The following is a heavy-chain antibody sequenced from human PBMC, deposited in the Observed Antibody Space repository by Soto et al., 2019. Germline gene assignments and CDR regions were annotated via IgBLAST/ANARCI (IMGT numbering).Heavy chain of an antibody. V-gene: IGHV4-34*01. D-gene: IGHD5-12*01. Sequence: PSETLSLTCAVYGGSFSGYYWGWIRQPPGKGLEWIGEINHSGSTNYNPSLKSRVTISVDTSKNQFSLKLSSVTAADTAIYYCARHIRYTYGYFPRYIDQWGKGTLVTVSS. CDR3: ARHIRYTYGYFPRYIDQ. CDR2: INHSGST. CDR1: GGSFSGYY. J-gene: IGHJ4*02.